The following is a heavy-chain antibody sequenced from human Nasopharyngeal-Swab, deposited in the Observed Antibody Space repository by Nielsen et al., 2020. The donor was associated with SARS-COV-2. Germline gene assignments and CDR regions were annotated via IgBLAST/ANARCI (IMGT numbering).Heavy chain of an antibody. J-gene: IGHJ5*02. Sequence: GSLRLSCIVSGGSITSNYWSWIRQPPGKGLEWIGYIYYSGSTNYNPSLKSRVTISVDTSKNQFSLKLSSVTAADTAVYYCARGFDPWGQGTLVTVSS. CDR3: ARGFDP. CDR2: IYYSGST. V-gene: IGHV4-59*01. CDR1: GGSITSNY.